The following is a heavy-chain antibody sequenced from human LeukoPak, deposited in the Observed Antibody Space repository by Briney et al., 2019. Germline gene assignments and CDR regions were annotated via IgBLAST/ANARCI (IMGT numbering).Heavy chain of an antibody. CDR3: ARRPILTGYFPFDY. J-gene: IGHJ4*02. Sequence: ASVKVSCKASGYTFTSYGISWVRQAPGQGLEWMGWISAYNGNTNYAKKLQGRVTMNKDTSTSTAYMELRSLRSDDTAVYYCARRPILTGYFPFDYWGQGTLVTVSS. CDR1: GYTFTSYG. D-gene: IGHD3-9*01. V-gene: IGHV1-18*01. CDR2: ISAYNGNT.